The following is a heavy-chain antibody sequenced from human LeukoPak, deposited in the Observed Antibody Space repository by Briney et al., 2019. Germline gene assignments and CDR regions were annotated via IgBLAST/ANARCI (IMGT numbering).Heavy chain of an antibody. CDR3: AKTTTGYSSGRYPGWPADS. J-gene: IGHJ4*02. CDR2: IFGSGGSV. V-gene: IGHV3-23*01. CDR1: GLTFNNYA. D-gene: IGHD6-19*01. Sequence: GGSLRLSCAASGLTFNNYAMSWVRQAPGKGLEWASGIFGSGGSVHYADSVKGRFTISRDNSKNTVYLQMNSLRAEDTAVYYCAKTTTGYSSGRYPGWPADSWGQGALVTVSS.